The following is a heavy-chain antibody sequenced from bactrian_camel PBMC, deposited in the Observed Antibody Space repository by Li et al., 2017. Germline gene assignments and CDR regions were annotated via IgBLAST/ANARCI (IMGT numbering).Heavy chain of an antibody. CDR3: AIYRGVLGRDYDRPDY. Sequence: VQLVESGGGLVQPGGSLNLSCATSGFNISGYGITWERQAPGDQSRWVGTINSDNTPHYRDDSVKGRFVISRDNTKNTLYLQLNGLNTEDTAMYYCAIYRGVLGRDYDRPDYRGQGTQVTV. CDR2: INSDNTP. D-gene: IGHD4*01. J-gene: IGHJ4*01. V-gene: IGHV3S10*01. CDR1: GFNISGYG.